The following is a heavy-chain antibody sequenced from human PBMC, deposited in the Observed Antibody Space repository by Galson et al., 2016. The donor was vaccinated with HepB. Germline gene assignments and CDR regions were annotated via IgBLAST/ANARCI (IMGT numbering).Heavy chain of an antibody. Sequence: SVKVSCKASGYNFITYLIHWVRQAPGQGLEWMGRINSGKVDTLYSQQFQGRVSITTDTTATTVYMELSSLRAEDTAVYYCARERFSEFDYWGQGTLVAVSS. CDR3: ARERFSEFDY. CDR2: INSGKVDT. J-gene: IGHJ4*02. CDR1: GYNFITYL. V-gene: IGHV1-3*01. D-gene: IGHD3-3*01.